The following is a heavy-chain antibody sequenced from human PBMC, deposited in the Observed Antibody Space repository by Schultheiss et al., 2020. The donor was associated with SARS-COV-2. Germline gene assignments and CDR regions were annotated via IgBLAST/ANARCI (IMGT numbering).Heavy chain of an antibody. CDR3: ARGFVVSGPYTAMGEFDP. V-gene: IGHV4-61*01. Sequence: SQTLSLTCTVSGGSISSGSYYWSWIRQPPGKGLEWIGYIYYSGSTYYNPSLKSRVTISVDTSKNQFSLKLSSVTAADTAVYYCARGFVVSGPYTAMGEFDPWGQGTLVTVSS. CDR2: IYYSGST. CDR1: GGSISSGSYY. J-gene: IGHJ5*02. D-gene: IGHD5-18*01.